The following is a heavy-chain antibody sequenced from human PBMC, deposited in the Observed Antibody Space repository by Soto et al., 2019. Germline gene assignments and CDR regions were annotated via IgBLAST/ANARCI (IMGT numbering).Heavy chain of an antibody. Sequence: QVQLVQSGAEVKKPWSSVKVSCKASGDTFSSYAISWVRQAPGQGLEWMGGIIPIFGTANYAQKFQGRVTIPADESTSKAYMELSSLRSEDTAGYYCARDGSGYRSRASPMDVWGQGTTVTVSS. V-gene: IGHV1-69*01. D-gene: IGHD3-22*01. CDR1: GDTFSSYA. CDR2: IIPIFGTA. CDR3: ARDGSGYRSRASPMDV. J-gene: IGHJ6*02.